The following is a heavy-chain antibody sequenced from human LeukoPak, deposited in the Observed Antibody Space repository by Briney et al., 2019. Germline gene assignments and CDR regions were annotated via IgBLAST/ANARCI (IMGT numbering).Heavy chain of an antibody. D-gene: IGHD2-2*01. Sequence: PGGSLRLSCAASGFTFSSHGMHWVRQAPGKGLEWVAFIRYDGSNKYYADSVKGRFTISRDNSKNTLYLQMNSLRAEDTAVYYCAKDSRPAAYFDYWGQGTLVTVSS. CDR2: IRYDGSNK. V-gene: IGHV3-30*02. CDR1: GFTFSSHG. J-gene: IGHJ4*02. CDR3: AKDSRPAAYFDY.